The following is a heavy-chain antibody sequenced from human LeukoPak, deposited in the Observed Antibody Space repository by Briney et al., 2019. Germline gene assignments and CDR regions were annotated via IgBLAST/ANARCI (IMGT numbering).Heavy chain of an antibody. J-gene: IGHJ4*02. CDR2: FSSSGST. D-gene: IGHD2-2*01. CDR1: GGSISSYY. Sequence: PSETLSLTCTVSGGSISSYYWSWIRQPAGKGLEWIGRFSSSGSTDYNASLKSRVTMSVDTSKNQLSLKVISVTAADTAVYYCAKRWWPRYCSSTSCSETLDYWGQGTLVTVSS. V-gene: IGHV4-4*07. CDR3: AKRWWPRYCSSTSCSETLDY.